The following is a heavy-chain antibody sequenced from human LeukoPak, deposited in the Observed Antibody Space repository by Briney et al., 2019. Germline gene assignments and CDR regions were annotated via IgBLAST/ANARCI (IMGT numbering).Heavy chain of an antibody. J-gene: IGHJ4*02. V-gene: IGHV3-30*18. CDR1: GFTFSSYG. D-gene: IGHD3-22*01. Sequence: GGSLRLSCAASGFTFSSYGMHWVRQAPGKGLEWVAVISYDGSNKYYADSVKGRFTISRDNSKNTLYLQMNSLRPEDTAVYYCAKNWVIDYYDSSGYYSDYWGQGTLVTVSS. CDR3: AKNWVIDYYDSSGYYSDY. CDR2: ISYDGSNK.